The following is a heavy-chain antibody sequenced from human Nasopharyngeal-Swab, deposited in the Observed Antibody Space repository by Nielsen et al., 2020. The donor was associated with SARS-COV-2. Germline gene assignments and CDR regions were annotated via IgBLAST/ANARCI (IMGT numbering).Heavy chain of an antibody. J-gene: IGHJ5*02. Sequence: WVRQAPGQGLEWMGGIIPILGIANYAQKFQGRVTITVDKSTSTAYMELSSLRSEDTAVYYCARAAQLERRLYWFDPWGQGTLVTVSS. V-gene: IGHV1-69*10. CDR3: ARAAQLERRLYWFDP. D-gene: IGHD1-1*01. CDR2: IIPILGIA.